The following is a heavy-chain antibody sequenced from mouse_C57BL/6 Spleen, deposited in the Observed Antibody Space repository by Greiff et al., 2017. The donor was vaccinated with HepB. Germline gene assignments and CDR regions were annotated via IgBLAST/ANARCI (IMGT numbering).Heavy chain of an antibody. CDR3: AREGNYFDY. CDR2: ISSGSSTI. J-gene: IGHJ2*01. CDR1: GFTFSDYG. Sequence: EVKLVESGGGLVKPGGSLKLSCAASGFTFSDYGMHWVRQAPEKGLEWVAYISSGSSTIYYADTVKGRFTISRDNAKNTLFLQMTSLRAEDSAMYYCAREGNYFDYWGQGTTLTVSS. V-gene: IGHV5-17*01.